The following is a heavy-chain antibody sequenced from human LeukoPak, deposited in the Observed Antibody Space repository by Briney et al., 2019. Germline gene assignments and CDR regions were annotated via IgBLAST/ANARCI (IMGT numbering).Heavy chain of an antibody. Sequence: GGSLRLSCAASGFTFSSYAMSWVRQAPEKGLEWVSSISGSGGSTYYADSVKGRFTISRDNSKDTLYLQVNSLRAEDTAVYYCAKAERFSGTKTPDYWGQGSLVIVSS. CDR3: AKAERFSGTKTPDY. D-gene: IGHD5-12*01. J-gene: IGHJ4*02. CDR2: ISGSGGST. CDR1: GFTFSSYA. V-gene: IGHV3-23*01.